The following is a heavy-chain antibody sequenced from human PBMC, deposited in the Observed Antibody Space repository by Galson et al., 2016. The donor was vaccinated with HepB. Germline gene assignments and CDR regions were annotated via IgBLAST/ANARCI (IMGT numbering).Heavy chain of an antibody. V-gene: IGHV6-1*01. D-gene: IGHD2/OR15-2a*01. CDR1: GDSVSSNSAA. J-gene: IGHJ5*02. CDR2: TYYRSKWYN. CDR3: ARVRCSTFRCQNWFDP. Sequence: CAISGDSVSSNSAAWTWIRQSPLRGLEWLRRTYYRSKWYNDYAVSVKSRISIHPDTSKNQFSLQLNSVTPEDTAVYYCARVRCSTFRCQNWFDPWGQGTLVTVSS.